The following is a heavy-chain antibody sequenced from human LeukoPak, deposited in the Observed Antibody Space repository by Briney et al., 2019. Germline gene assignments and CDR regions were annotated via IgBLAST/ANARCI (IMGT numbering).Heavy chain of an antibody. CDR2: ISSSSSYI. CDR1: GFTFSSYS. Sequence: PGGSLRLSCAASGFTFSSYSMNWVRQAPGKGLEWVSSISSSSSYIYYADSVKGRFTISRDNAKNSLYLQMNSLRTEDTALYYCAKDGGHTSVLYYFECWGQGTLVTVSS. CDR3: AKDGGHTSVLYYFEC. V-gene: IGHV3-21*04. J-gene: IGHJ4*02. D-gene: IGHD6-19*01.